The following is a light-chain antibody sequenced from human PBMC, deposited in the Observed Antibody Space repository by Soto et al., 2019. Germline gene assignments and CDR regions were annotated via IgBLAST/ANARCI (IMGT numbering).Light chain of an antibody. J-gene: IGKJ5*01. CDR1: QSVSSN. Sequence: DRATLSCRASQSVSSNLAWYQQKPGQAPRLLIYGASTRATGIPARFSGSGSGTEFTLTISSLQSEDFAVYYCQQYNNWPPLTSGQRTRLEI. V-gene: IGKV3-15*01. CDR2: GAS. CDR3: QQYNNWPPLT.